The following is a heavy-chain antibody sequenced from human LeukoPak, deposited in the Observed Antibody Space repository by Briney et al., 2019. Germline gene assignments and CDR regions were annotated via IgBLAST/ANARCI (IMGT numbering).Heavy chain of an antibody. Sequence: PGGSLRLSCAASGFTFSSYAMSWVRQAPGKGLEWVSAISGSGGSTYYADSVKGRFPISRDNSKNTLYLQMNSLRAEDTAVYYCAKELSEEWLVPDSFEACFDYWGQGTLVTVSS. CDR1: GFTFSSYA. J-gene: IGHJ4*02. CDR3: AKELSEEWLVPDSFEACFDY. CDR2: ISGSGGST. D-gene: IGHD6-19*01. V-gene: IGHV3-23*01.